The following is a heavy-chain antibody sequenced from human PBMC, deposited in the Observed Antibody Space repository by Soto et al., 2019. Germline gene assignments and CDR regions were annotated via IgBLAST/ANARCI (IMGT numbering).Heavy chain of an antibody. CDR2: ISAYNGNT. CDR1: GYTFTSYG. J-gene: IGHJ6*03. CDR3: ARMGGGWDYYGSGSPYYYYYYMDV. D-gene: IGHD3-10*01. Sequence: ASVKVSCKASGYTFTSYGISWVRQAPGQGLEWMGWISAYNGNTNYAQKLQGRVTMTTDTSTSTAYMELRGLRSDDTAVYYCARMGGGWDYYGSGSPYYYYYYMDVWGKGTTVTVSS. V-gene: IGHV1-18*01.